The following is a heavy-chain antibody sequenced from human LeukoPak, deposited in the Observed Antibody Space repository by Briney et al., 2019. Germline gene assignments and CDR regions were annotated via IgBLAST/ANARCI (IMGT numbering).Heavy chain of an antibody. CDR2: IIPIFGTA. D-gene: IGHD3-22*01. Sequence: ASVKVSCKASGGTFSSYAISWVRQAPGQGLEWMGGIIPIFGTANYAQKFQGRVTITADESTSTAYMELSSLRSEDTAVYYCARDAGHYYDSSGYYFGYWGQGTLVTVSS. V-gene: IGHV1-69*01. CDR1: GGTFSSYA. J-gene: IGHJ4*02. CDR3: ARDAGHYYDSSGYYFGY.